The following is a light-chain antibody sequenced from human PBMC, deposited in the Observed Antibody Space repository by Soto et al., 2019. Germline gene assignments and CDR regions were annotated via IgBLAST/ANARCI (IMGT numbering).Light chain of an antibody. J-gene: IGLJ2*01. Sequence: QSVLTQPPSASGTPGQMVTISCSGSLSNIGSNFIYWYQQLPGSAPKLLINRNNERPSGVPDRFSGSKSGTSASLAISGLRSEDEADYHCAAWDDSLRGVVFGGGTKLTVL. CDR1: LSNIGSNF. CDR3: AAWDDSLRGVV. V-gene: IGLV1-47*01. CDR2: RNN.